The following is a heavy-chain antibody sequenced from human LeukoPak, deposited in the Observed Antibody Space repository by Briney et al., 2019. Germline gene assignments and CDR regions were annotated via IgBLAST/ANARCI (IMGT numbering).Heavy chain of an antibody. J-gene: IGHJ5*02. CDR2: ISAYNGDT. CDR3: ARDLIAARPGWFDP. CDR1: GYAFTSYG. D-gene: IGHD6-6*01. V-gene: IGHV1-18*01. Sequence: ASVKVSCKASGYAFTSYGINWVRQAPGQGLEWMGWISAYNGDTNYAQNVQGRVTMSTDTSTSTAYMELRSLRSYDTAVYYCARDLIAARPGWFDPWGQGTLVTVSS.